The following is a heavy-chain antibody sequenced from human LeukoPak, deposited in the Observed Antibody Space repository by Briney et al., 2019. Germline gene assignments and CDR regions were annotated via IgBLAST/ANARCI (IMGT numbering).Heavy chain of an antibody. CDR3: ARFAAGGSYYYYMDV. CDR2: IGTSSTTK. V-gene: IGHV3-48*01. D-gene: IGHD6-25*01. J-gene: IGHJ6*03. CDR1: GFTFSSYT. Sequence: GGSLRLSCAASGFTFSSYTMNWVRQPPGKGLEWVSNIGTSSTTKYYADSVKGRFTISRDNAKNSLYLQMNSLRADDTAVYYCARFAAGGSYYYYMDVWGKGTTVTVSS.